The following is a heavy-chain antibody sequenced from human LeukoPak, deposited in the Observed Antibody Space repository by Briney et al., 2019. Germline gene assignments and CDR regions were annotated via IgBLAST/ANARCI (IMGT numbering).Heavy chain of an antibody. D-gene: IGHD2-2*01. J-gene: IGHJ6*03. Sequence: GASVKVSCKVSGYTLTELSMHWVRQAPGKGLEWMGGFDPEDGETIYAQKFQGRVTMTEDTSTDTAYMELSSLRSEDTAVYYCATAPIVVPAAMPLDYYYYMDVWGKGTTVTVSS. CDR3: ATAPIVVPAAMPLDYYYYMDV. CDR1: GYTLTELS. CDR2: FDPEDGET. V-gene: IGHV1-24*01.